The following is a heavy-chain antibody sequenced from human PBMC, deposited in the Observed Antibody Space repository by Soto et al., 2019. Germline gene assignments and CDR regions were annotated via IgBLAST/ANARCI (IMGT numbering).Heavy chain of an antibody. D-gene: IGHD6-13*01. CDR2: ISAYNGNT. V-gene: IGHV1-18*01. J-gene: IGHJ6*02. CDR3: ARAGAAAGTGSLYYYYYGMDV. Sequence: ASVKVSCKASGYTFTSYGINWVRQAPGQGLEWMGWISAYNGNTNYAQKLQGRVTMTTDTSTSTAYMELRSLRSDDTAVYYCARAGAAAGTGSLYYYYYGMDVWGQGTTVTV. CDR1: GYTFTSYG.